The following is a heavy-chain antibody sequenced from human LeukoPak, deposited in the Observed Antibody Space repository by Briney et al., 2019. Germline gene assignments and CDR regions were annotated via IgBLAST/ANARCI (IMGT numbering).Heavy chain of an antibody. D-gene: IGHD3-10*01. CDR1: GGSISNDRYY. CDR2: VYHSGSS. J-gene: IGHJ3*02. Sequence: PSETLSLTCSVSGGSISNDRYYWGWIRQPPGKALERIGGVYHSGSSYYNPSLKSRVTISVDTSRNQFSLKLSSVTAADTAVYYCARVVLLWFGEPQTFDIWGRGTMVTVSS. CDR3: ARVVLLWFGEPQTFDI. V-gene: IGHV4-39*07.